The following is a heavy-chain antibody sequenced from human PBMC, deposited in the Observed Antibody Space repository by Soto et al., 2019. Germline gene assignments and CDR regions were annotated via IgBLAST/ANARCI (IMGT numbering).Heavy chain of an antibody. Sequence: ASVKVSCKASGYTFTSYDINWVRQATGQGLEWMGWMNPNSGNTNYAQKLQGRVTMTTDTSTSTAYMELRSLRSDDTAVYYCASYYYDSSGYYGLVYWGQGTLVTVSS. CDR2: MNPNSGNT. CDR1: GYTFTSYD. V-gene: IGHV1-18*01. J-gene: IGHJ4*02. CDR3: ASYYYDSSGYYGLVY. D-gene: IGHD3-22*01.